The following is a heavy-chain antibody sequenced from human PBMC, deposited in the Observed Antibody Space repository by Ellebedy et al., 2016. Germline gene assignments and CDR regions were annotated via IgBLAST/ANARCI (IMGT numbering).Heavy chain of an antibody. V-gene: IGHV3-33*01. CDR1: GFTFSSHG. D-gene: IGHD5-12*01. CDR2: IWYDGSNN. CDR3: ARDAGYIGYVNYFDL. Sequence: GESLKISCAASGFTFSSHGMHWVRQAPGKGLEWVAVIWYDGSNNYYADSVRGRFNISKDNSQNTLYLQMNSLRAEDTAVYYCARDAGYIGYVNYFDLWGQGTLVTVSS. J-gene: IGHJ4*02.